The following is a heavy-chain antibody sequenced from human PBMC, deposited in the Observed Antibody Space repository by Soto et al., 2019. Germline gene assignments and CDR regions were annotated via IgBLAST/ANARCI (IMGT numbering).Heavy chain of an antibody. CDR1: GGSISSSIYY. CDR3: ARRWLGLGLSDV. V-gene: IGHV4-39*01. D-gene: IGHD3-9*01. J-gene: IGHJ6*02. CDR2: IYYSGIT. Sequence: SETLSLTCTVSGGSISSSIYYWVWIRQPPGKVLEWIGSIYYSGITYYNPSLKSRVTISVDTSKNQFSLKLSSVTAADTAVYYCARRWLGLGLSDVWGQGTTVTVSS.